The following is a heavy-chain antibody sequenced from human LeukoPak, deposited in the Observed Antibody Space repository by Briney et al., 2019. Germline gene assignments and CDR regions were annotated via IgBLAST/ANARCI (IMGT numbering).Heavy chain of an antibody. J-gene: IGHJ3*02. CDR3: AKTPVVTLSAFDI. CDR1: GGSFSGYV. V-gene: IGHV4-34*01. Sequence: SETLSLTCGVYGGSFSGYVRSWIRQPPGKGLQWIGEINHSGSTTYNPSLKSQVTISLDTSRNQFSLKLTSVTAADTAVYYCAKTPVVTLSAFDIWGQGTLVTVSS. D-gene: IGHD3-22*01. CDR2: INHSGST.